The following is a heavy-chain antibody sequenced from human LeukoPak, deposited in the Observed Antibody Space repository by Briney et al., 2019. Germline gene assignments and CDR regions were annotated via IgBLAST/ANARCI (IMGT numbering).Heavy chain of an antibody. CDR1: GFTFSSYE. V-gene: IGHV3-48*03. D-gene: IGHD6-19*01. CDR3: ARDKHIAVADENWFDP. CDR2: ISSSGSTI. J-gene: IGHJ5*02. Sequence: PGGSLRLSCAASGFTFSSYEMNWVRQAPGKGLEWVSYISSSGSTIYYADSVKGRFTISRDNAKNSLYLQMNSLRAEDTAVYYCARDKHIAVADENWFDPWGQGTLVTVSS.